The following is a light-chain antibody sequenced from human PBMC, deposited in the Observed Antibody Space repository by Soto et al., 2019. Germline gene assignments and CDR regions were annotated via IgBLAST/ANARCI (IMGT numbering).Light chain of an antibody. J-gene: IGLJ2*01. Sequence: QAVVTQPPSVSGAPGRRVTISCTGSSSNIGAGYDVHWYQQLPGTAPKLLIYGNSHRPSGVPDRFSGSKSGTSASLAITGLQAEDEADYYCQSYDISLSGWVLGGGTKLTVL. CDR1: SSNIGAGYD. V-gene: IGLV1-40*01. CDR3: QSYDISLSGWV. CDR2: GNS.